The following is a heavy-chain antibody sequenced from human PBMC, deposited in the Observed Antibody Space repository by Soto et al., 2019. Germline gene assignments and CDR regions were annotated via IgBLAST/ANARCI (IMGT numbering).Heavy chain of an antibody. J-gene: IGHJ4*02. CDR1: GFTFSNAW. Sequence: GGSLSLSCAASGFTFSNAWMNWVRQAPGKGLEWVGRIKSKTDGGTTDYAAPVKGRFTISRDDSKNTLYLQMNSLKTEDTAVYYCTTGFLVSGYDSSEDYWGQGTLVTVSS. D-gene: IGHD5-12*01. V-gene: IGHV3-15*07. CDR2: IKSKTDGGTT. CDR3: TTGFLVSGYDSSEDY.